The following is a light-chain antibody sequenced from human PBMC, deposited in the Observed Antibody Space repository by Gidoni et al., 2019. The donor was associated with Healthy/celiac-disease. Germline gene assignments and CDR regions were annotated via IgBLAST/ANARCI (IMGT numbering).Light chain of an antibody. J-gene: IGKJ2*01. Sequence: DIQMTQSPSSLSASVGDRVTITCRASQVISNSLAWYQQKPGKAPKLLLYAASRLESGVPSRCSGSGSGTDYTLTISSLQHEDFATYYCQQYYSTPLYTFXQXTKLEIK. V-gene: IGKV1-NL1*01. CDR3: QQYYSTPLYT. CDR1: QVISNS. CDR2: AAS.